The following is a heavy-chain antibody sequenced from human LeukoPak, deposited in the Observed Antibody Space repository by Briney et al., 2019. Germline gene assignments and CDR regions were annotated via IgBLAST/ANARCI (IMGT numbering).Heavy chain of an antibody. J-gene: IGHJ4*02. V-gene: IGHV3-23*01. CDR2: TSSSDDGT. Sequence: HTGGSLRLSCAASGFPLSSYAMSWVRQVPGKGLEWVSATSSSDDGTYHADSVRGRFTIYRDNFRNTLYLQMNRLRVEDAALYYCARAPVTSCRGAFRYPFDLWGQGVLVTVSS. CDR1: GFPLSSYA. CDR3: ARAPVTSCRGAFRYPFDL. D-gene: IGHD2-15*01.